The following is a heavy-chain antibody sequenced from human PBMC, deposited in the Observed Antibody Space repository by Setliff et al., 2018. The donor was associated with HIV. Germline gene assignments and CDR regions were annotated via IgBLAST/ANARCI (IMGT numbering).Heavy chain of an antibody. CDR3: ARENYYVTEY. Sequence: PGGSLRLSCAASGFTFNMYGMHWVRQAPGKGLEWVAVIWYDGSNKYYADSVKGRFTISRDNSKNTLYLQMNSLTAEDTAVYYCARENYYVTEYWGQGTLVTVSS. D-gene: IGHD3-10*02. J-gene: IGHJ4*02. CDR1: GFTFNMYG. CDR2: IWYDGSNK. V-gene: IGHV3-33*01.